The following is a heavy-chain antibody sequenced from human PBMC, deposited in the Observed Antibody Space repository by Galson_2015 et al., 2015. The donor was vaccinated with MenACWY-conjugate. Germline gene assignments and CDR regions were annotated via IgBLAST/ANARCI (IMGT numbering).Heavy chain of an antibody. Sequence: ALVKPTQTLTLTCTVSGFSLSNARMGVSWIRQPPGKALEGLAHIFSNNEKSYRTSLESRLTISKDTSKSQVVLTMSNMDPVDTASYYCARIRGDWNIDSWGQGTLVTVSS. CDR3: ARIRGDWNIDS. D-gene: IGHD1/OR15-1a*01. V-gene: IGHV2-26*01. CDR2: IFSNNEK. CDR1: GFSLSNARMG. J-gene: IGHJ4*02.